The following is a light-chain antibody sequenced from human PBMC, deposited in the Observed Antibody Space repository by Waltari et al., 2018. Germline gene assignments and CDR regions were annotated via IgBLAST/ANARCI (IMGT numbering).Light chain of an antibody. CDR1: QSVSSS. Sequence: EIVMTQSPATLSLSPGERATLSCRASQSVSSSLAWYQQTPGQAPRPLIYGASSKANGIPGRVRGRGVGKEVTLTISSLEPEDVAVYYCQQNSNWPTFGQGTKVEIK. CDR2: GAS. CDR3: QQNSNWPT. J-gene: IGKJ1*01. V-gene: IGKV3D-15*01.